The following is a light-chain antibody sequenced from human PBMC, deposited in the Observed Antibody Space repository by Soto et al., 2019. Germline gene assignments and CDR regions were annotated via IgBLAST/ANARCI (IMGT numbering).Light chain of an antibody. CDR3: SSHTSISTYV. V-gene: IGLV2-14*01. Sequence: QSALTQPASVSGSPGQSITISCTGTSSDIGGYNLVSWYQQHPGKAPKLMIYDVINRPSGVSNRFSGSKSVNTASLTISGLQAEAATDYYCSSHTSISTYVFGTGNKLTVL. CDR1: SSDIGGYNL. CDR2: DVI. J-gene: IGLJ1*01.